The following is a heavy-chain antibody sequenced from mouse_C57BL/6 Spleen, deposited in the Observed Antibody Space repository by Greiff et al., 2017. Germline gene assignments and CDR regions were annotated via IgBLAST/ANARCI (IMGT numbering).Heavy chain of an antibody. CDR3: STYEGCSLAWFAY. Sequence: VQRQQSGAELVRPGASVKLSCTASGFNFKDYDMPWVKQRPEKGLEWIGRIGPGDGDTEYAPKFQGKATMTADASSNTAYLQHSSLSSEDTAVYYCSTYEGCSLAWFAYWGQGTLVTVSA. J-gene: IGHJ3*01. CDR2: IGPGDGDT. V-gene: IGHV14-1*01. CDR1: GFNFKDYD. D-gene: IGHD2-3*01.